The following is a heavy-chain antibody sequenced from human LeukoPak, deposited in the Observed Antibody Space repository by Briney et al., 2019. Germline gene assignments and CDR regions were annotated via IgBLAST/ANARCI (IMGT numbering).Heavy chain of an antibody. J-gene: IGHJ6*04. CDR2: IWYDGSNK. V-gene: IGHV3-33*06. Sequence: GGSLRLSCAASGFTFSSYGMHWVRQAPGKGLEWVAVIWYDGSNKWYADSVKGRFTISRDNSKNTLYLQMNSLRAEDTAVYYCAKDLGMRFSMGVWGKGTTVTVSP. CDR1: GFTFSSYG. CDR3: AKDLGMRFSMGV. D-gene: IGHD1-26*01.